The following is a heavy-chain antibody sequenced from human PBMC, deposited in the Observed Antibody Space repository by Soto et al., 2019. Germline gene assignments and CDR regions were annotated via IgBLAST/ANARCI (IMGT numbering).Heavy chain of an antibody. Sequence: SETLSLTCTVSGGSISSSSYYWGWIRQPPGKGLEWIGSIYYSGSTYYNPSLKSRVTISVDTSKNQFSLKLSSVTAADTAVYYCERGSGWYDYWGQGTLVTVSS. CDR3: ERGSGWYDY. V-gene: IGHV4-39*01. CDR2: IYYSGST. D-gene: IGHD6-19*01. J-gene: IGHJ4*02. CDR1: GGSISSSSYY.